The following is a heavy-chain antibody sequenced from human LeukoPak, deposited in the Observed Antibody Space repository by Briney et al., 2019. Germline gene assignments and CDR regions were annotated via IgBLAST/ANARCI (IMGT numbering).Heavy chain of an antibody. V-gene: IGHV4-30-2*01. CDR2: IYHSGSGST. Sequence: SQTLSLTCTVSGGSISSGGHSWSWIRQPPGKGLEWIGYIYHSGSGSTYYNPSLKSRVTISIDKSKNQFSLQLSSVTPEDTAVYYCARDPVGGSTIFDYWGQGTLVTVSS. CDR1: GGSISSGGHS. J-gene: IGHJ4*02. CDR3: ARDPVGGSTIFDY. D-gene: IGHD1-26*01.